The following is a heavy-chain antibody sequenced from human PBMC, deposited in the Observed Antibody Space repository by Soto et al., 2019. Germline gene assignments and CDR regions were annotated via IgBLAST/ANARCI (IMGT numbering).Heavy chain of an antibody. V-gene: IGHV1-18*04. J-gene: IGHJ1*01. D-gene: IGHD4-17*01. CDR2: ISPLKGRT. Sequence: QVQLLQSGPALKRPGASMKVSCKASGYTFTSYGISWVRQAPGQGLEWMAWISPLKGRTQYSQKAQGRVTRSTDTSSNTAYMEMTTLRVDDTAVYYCAMDYGDRPEYFKHWGQGTLVTVS. CDR3: AMDYGDRPEYFKH. CDR1: GYTFTSYG.